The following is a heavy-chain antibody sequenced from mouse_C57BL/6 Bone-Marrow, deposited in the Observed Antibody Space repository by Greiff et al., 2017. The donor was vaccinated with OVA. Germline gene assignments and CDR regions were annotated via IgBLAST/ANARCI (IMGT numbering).Heavy chain of an antibody. Sequence: VHVKQSGPELVKPGASVKISCKASGYSFTGYYMNWVKQSPEKSLEWIGEINPSTGGTTYNQKFKAKATLTVDKSSSTAYMQLKRLTSADSAVYYCARMYGSTDWGQGTTLTVSS. CDR1: GYSFTGYY. D-gene: IGHD1-1*01. J-gene: IGHJ2*01. CDR2: INPSTGGT. CDR3: ARMYGSTD. V-gene: IGHV1-42*01.